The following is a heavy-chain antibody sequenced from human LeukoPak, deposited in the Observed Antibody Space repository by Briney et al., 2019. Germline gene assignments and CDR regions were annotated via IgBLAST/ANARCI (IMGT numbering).Heavy chain of an antibody. V-gene: IGHV3-15*01. J-gene: IGHJ4*02. CDR3: TLGEGSGAYLELHDY. CDR1: GFTFTIAW. D-gene: IGHD3-10*01. Sequence: GGSLRLSCAASGFTFTIAWMSWVRQAPGKGLEWVGRIKSKTDGGTTGYAAPVKGRFTISRDDSKNTLYLQMNSLKTEDTAVYYCTLGEGSGAYLELHDYWGQGTLVTVSS. CDR2: IKSKTDGGTT.